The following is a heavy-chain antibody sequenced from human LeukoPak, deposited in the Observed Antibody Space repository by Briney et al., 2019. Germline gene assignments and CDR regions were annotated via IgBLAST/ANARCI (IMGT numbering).Heavy chain of an antibody. CDR2: IYYSGST. V-gene: IGHV4-39*07. J-gene: IGHJ4*02. CDR1: GGSISSSSYY. Sequence: SETLSLTCTVSGGSISSSSYYWGWIRQPPGKGLEWIGSIYYSGSTYYNPSLKSRVTISVDTSKNQFSLKLSSVTAADTAVYYCARGDSYGPGAYYFDYWGQGTLVTVSS. D-gene: IGHD5-18*01. CDR3: ARGDSYGPGAYYFDY.